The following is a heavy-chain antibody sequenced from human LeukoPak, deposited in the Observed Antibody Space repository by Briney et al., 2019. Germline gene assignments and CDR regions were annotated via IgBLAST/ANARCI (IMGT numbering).Heavy chain of an antibody. CDR2: ISYDGSNK. J-gene: IGHJ4*02. CDR3: ARDHSPYCNILTGYRYFGF. CDR1: GFTFSSYG. D-gene: IGHD3-9*01. V-gene: IGHV3-30*03. Sequence: PGGSLRLSCAASGFTFSSYGMHWVRQAPGKGLEWVAVISYDGSNKYYADSVKGRFTISRDNSKNTLYLQMNSLRAEDTAVYYCARDHSPYCNILTGYRYFGFWGQGTLVTVSS.